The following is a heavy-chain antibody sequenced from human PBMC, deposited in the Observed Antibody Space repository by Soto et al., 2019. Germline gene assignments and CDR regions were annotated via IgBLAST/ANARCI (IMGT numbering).Heavy chain of an antibody. J-gene: IGHJ6*02. Sequence: QVQLQESGPGLVKPSQTLSLTCRFSGGSVTSGDFYWTWIRQHPEKSLECIGDISSRGSNYYKPAFKRRVTISRDTSRNLYSLSMTSGTAADTAVYFCARGRGAGDSFLSIGGDDNYYGLDAWGLGATVTVSS. CDR3: ARGRGAGDSFLSIGGDDNYYGLDA. V-gene: IGHV4-31*03. CDR1: GGSVTSGDFY. D-gene: IGHD2-21*01. CDR2: ISSRGSN.